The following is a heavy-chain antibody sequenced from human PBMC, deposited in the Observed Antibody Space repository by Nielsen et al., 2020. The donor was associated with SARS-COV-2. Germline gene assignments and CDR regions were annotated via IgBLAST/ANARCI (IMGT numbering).Heavy chain of an antibody. D-gene: IGHD2-2*01. CDR2: ISSNGSST. J-gene: IGHJ4*02. V-gene: IGHV3-64D*06. Sequence: WIRQPPGKGLEYVSAISSNGSSTYYADSVKGRFTISRDNSKNTLYLEMASLSPQDTAVFYCVKDGCCSSTDCYFYFDYWGQGTRVTVSS. CDR3: VKDGCCSSTDCYFYFDY.